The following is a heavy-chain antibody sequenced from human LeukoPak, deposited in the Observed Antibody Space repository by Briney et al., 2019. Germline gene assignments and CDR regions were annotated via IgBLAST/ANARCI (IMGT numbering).Heavy chain of an antibody. Sequence: SVKVSCKASGGTFRSYVISWVRQAPGQGLEWMGGIIPIFGTANYTQKFQGRVTITADESTSTAYMELSSLRSADTAFYYCAKDNRRHYTSGPNPGSLHWGQGALVTVSS. CDR3: AKDNRRHYTSGPNPGSLH. CDR2: IIPIFGTA. V-gene: IGHV1-69*01. D-gene: IGHD6-19*01. CDR1: GGTFRSYV. J-gene: IGHJ4*02.